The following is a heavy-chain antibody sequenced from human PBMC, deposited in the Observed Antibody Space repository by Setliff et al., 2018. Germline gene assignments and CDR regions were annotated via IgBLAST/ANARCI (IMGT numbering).Heavy chain of an antibody. Sequence: SETLSLTCTVSGGSISSGSYYWSWIRQPAGKGLEWIGHIYTSGSTNYNPSLKSRVTISVDTSKNQFSLKLSSVTAADTAVYYCARDNNPGYRGYWGRFDYWGQGTLVTVSS. CDR1: GGSISSGSYY. CDR2: IYTSGST. D-gene: IGHD3-16*02. V-gene: IGHV4-61*09. J-gene: IGHJ4*02. CDR3: ARDNNPGYRGYWGRFDY.